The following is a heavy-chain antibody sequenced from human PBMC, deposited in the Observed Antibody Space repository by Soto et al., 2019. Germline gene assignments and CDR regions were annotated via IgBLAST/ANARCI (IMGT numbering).Heavy chain of an antibody. Sequence: ASVKVSCKASGYTFTSYYMHWGRQAPGQGLEWMGIINPSGGSTSYAQKFQGRVTMTRDTSTSTVYMELSSLRSEDTAVYYCASGTLMAPRDLDIWGQGTMVTVSS. J-gene: IGHJ3*02. CDR3: ASGTLMAPRDLDI. CDR2: INPSGGST. CDR1: GYTFTSYY. D-gene: IGHD5-12*01. V-gene: IGHV1-46*03.